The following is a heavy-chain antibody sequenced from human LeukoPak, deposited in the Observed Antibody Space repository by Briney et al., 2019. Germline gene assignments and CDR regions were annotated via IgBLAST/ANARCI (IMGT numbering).Heavy chain of an antibody. Sequence: SETLSLTCAVSGGSISSGGYSWSWIRQSPGKGLEWIGYIYHSGSTYYNPSLKSRVTISVDRSKNQFSLKLSSVTAADTAVYYCAGGYSYGHFDYWGQGTLVTVSS. V-gene: IGHV4-30-2*06. CDR1: GGSISSGGYS. CDR3: AGGYSYGHFDY. D-gene: IGHD5-18*01. J-gene: IGHJ4*02. CDR2: IYHSGST.